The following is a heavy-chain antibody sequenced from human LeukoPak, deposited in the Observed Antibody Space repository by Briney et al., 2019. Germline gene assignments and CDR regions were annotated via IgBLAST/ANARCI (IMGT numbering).Heavy chain of an antibody. D-gene: IGHD3-22*01. CDR1: GDSISSYY. CDR2: IYNSGST. V-gene: IGHV4-59*08. J-gene: IGHJ4*02. CDR3: ARQIPWFDSSGYYSDG. Sequence: PSETLSLTCTVSGDSISSYYWSWIRQPPGKGLEWIGYIYNSGSTKYNPSLKSRVTISVHTSKTQFSLKVNSVTAADTAVYYCARQIPWFDSSGYYSDGWGQGTLVTVSS.